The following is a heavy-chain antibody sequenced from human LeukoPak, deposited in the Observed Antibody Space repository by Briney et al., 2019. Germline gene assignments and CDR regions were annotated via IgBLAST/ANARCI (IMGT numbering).Heavy chain of an antibody. Sequence: GGFLRLSCAASGFIFSSYNMNWVRQAPGKGLEWVSYISFSSSTIYYGDSVKGRFTISRDNAKNSLYLQMNSLRAEDTAVYYCARGYSYGSDYWGQGTLVTVSS. V-gene: IGHV3-48*01. D-gene: IGHD5-18*01. CDR2: ISFSSSTI. J-gene: IGHJ4*02. CDR3: ARGYSYGSDY. CDR1: GFIFSSYN.